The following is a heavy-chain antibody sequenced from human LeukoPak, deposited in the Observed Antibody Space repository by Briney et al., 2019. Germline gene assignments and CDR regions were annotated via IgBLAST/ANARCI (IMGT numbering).Heavy chain of an antibody. V-gene: IGHV4-39*07. CDR3: ARDVSPNGVVDY. Sequence: SETLSLTCSVSGGSISSGNYYWGWIRQSPGKGLEWIGSIYYSGSTYYNPSLESRVTLSVDTSKNQLSLKLNSVTAADTAVYYCARDVSPNGVVDYWGQGTLVTVSS. CDR2: IYYSGST. J-gene: IGHJ4*02. CDR1: GGSISSGNYY. D-gene: IGHD2-8*01.